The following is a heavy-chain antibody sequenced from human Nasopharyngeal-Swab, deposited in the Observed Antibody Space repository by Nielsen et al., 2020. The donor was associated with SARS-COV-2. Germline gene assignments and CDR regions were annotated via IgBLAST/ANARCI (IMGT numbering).Heavy chain of an antibody. CDR3: ARAGKIQLWFNSLYYFDY. J-gene: IGHJ4*02. V-gene: IGHV1-8*01. CDR2: MNPNSGNT. D-gene: IGHD5-18*01. Sequence: WSRQAPGQGLGWTGWMNPNSGNTGYAQKFQGRVTMTRNTSISTAYMELSSLRSEDTAVYYCARAGKIQLWFNSLYYFDYWGQGTLVTVSS.